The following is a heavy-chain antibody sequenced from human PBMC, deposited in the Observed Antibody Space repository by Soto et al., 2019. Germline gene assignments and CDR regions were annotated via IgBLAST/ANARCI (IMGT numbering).Heavy chain of an antibody. CDR3: TRPRGVTTSVWFDP. D-gene: IGHD4-4*01. CDR2: IRSKANSYAT. Sequence: PGGYLRLSCAASGFTLSGSAMHWVRQASGEGLEWVGRIRSKANSYATAYAASVKGRVTISRDDSKNTAYLQMNSLKTEETAVYYCTRPRGVTTSVWFDPWGQGTLVTVYS. CDR1: GFTLSGSA. V-gene: IGHV3-73*01. J-gene: IGHJ5*02.